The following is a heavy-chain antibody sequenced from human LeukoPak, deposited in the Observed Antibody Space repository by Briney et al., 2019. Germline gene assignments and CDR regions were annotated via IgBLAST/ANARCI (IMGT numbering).Heavy chain of an antibody. Sequence: SETLSLTCAVYGGSFSGYYWSWIRQHPGKGLEWIGYIYYSGSTYYNPSLKSRVTISVDTSKNQFSPKLSSVTAADTAVYYCARSDYDFWSGYYSNWFDPWGQGTLVTVSS. V-gene: IGHV4-31*11. CDR1: GGSFSGYY. CDR3: ARSDYDFWSGYYSNWFDP. CDR2: IYYSGST. D-gene: IGHD3-3*01. J-gene: IGHJ5*02.